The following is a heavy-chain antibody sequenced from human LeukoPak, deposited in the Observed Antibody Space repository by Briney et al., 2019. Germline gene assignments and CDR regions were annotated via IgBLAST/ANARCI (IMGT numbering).Heavy chain of an antibody. CDR2: IIPIFGTT. D-gene: IGHD2-21*01. J-gene: IGHJ3*02. V-gene: IGHV1-69*13. Sequence: AAVKVSCKTSGGTFSSYTITWVRQAPGQGLEWMGGIIPIFGTTNYAQKYQGRVTITADESTSTAYMELSSLRSEDTAVYYCARGWQLGGDLGDAFDIWGQGTMVTVSS. CDR1: GGTFSSYT. CDR3: ARGWQLGGDLGDAFDI.